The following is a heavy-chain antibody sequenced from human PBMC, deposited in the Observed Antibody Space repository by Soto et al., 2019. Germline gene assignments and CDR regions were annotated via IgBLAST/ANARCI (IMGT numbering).Heavy chain of an antibody. J-gene: IGHJ6*02. CDR1: GYTFRDYP. D-gene: IGHD1-26*01. CDR2: INGDDGRT. CDR3: ARDRGGRVRAVSSYFYFGMDV. V-gene: IGHV1-3*01. Sequence: ASVKVSCKASGYTFRDYPVHWVRQAPGQKLEWMGWINGDDGRTRYSQNFQGRVTFTRDTSAMTAYMEVGSLRFEDTAVYYCARDRGGRVRAVSSYFYFGMDVWGQGTMVTVSS.